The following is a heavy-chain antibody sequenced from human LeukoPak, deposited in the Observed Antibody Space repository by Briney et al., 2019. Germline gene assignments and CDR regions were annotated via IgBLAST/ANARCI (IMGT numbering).Heavy chain of an antibody. V-gene: IGHV1-18*01. CDR3: ARIACSGGSCYDLYYFDY. J-gene: IGHJ4*02. Sequence: ASVKVSCKASGYTFTSYGISWVRQAPGQGLEWMGWISAYNGNTNYAQKRQGRVTMTTDTSTSTAYMELRSLRSDDTAVYYCARIACSGGSCYDLYYFDYWGQGTLVTVSS. CDR1: GYTFTSYG. D-gene: IGHD2-15*01. CDR2: ISAYNGNT.